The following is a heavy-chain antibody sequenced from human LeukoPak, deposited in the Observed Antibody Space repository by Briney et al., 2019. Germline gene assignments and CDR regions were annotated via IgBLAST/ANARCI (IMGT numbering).Heavy chain of an antibody. CDR1: GFTFSSYA. CDR2: ISGSGGST. J-gene: IGHJ4*02. V-gene: IGHV3-23*01. D-gene: IGHD2-15*01. CDR3: AKDYVGMVAANSGVDY. Sequence: GGSLRLSCAASGFTFSSYAMSWVRQAPGKGLEWVSAISGSGGSTYYADSVKGRFTISRDNSKNTLYLQVNSLRAEDTAVYYCAKDYVGMVAANSGVDYWGQGTLVAVSS.